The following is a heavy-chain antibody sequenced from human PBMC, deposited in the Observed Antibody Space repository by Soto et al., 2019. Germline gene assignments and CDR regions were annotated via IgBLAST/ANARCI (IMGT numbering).Heavy chain of an antibody. Sequence: QSGGSLRLSCAASGFTFSSYGMHWVRQAPGKGLEGVAVISYDGSNKYYADSVKGRFTISRDNSKNTLYLQMNSLRAEDTAVYYCAKPYLDSSGYYYFDYWGQGTLVTVSS. D-gene: IGHD3-22*01. CDR2: ISYDGSNK. CDR3: AKPYLDSSGYYYFDY. CDR1: GFTFSSYG. V-gene: IGHV3-30*18. J-gene: IGHJ4*02.